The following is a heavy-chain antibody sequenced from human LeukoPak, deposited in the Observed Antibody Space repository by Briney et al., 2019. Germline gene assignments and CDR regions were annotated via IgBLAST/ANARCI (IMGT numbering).Heavy chain of an antibody. D-gene: IGHD6-19*01. CDR1: GYTFTSYY. Sequence: ASVKVSCKAFGYTFTSYYMHWVRQAPGQGLEWMGWINPNSGGTNYAQKFQGRVTMTRDTSISTAYMELSRLRSDDTAVYYCARDQGRWLVRTFDYWGLGTLVTVSS. V-gene: IGHV1-2*02. CDR3: ARDQGRWLVRTFDY. J-gene: IGHJ4*02. CDR2: INPNSGGT.